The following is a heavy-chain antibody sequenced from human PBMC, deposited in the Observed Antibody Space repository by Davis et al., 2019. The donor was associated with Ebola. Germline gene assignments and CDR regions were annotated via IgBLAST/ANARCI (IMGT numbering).Heavy chain of an antibody. Sequence: GESLKISCAASGFTFSTYAMGWVRQAPGKGLEWVSDISSGGGAPYYADSVKGRFTISRDNSKNTLYLQMNSLRAEDTAVYYCARVRWTSGYYFDYWGQGTLVTVSS. V-gene: IGHV3-23*01. CDR2: ISSGGGAP. J-gene: IGHJ4*02. D-gene: IGHD3-22*01. CDR3: ARVRWTSGYYFDY. CDR1: GFTFSTYA.